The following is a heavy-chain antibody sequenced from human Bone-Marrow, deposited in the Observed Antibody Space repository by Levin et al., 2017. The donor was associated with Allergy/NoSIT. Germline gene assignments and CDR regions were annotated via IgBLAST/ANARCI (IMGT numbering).Heavy chain of an antibody. Sequence: ASVKVSCKASGYTFTRYGVNWVRQAPGQGLEWMGWINTNTGNPTYAQGFTGRFVFSLDTSVSTASLLISSLKAEDTAVYYCARATYNWNDGGPDYFDYWGQGSLVTVSS. V-gene: IGHV7-4-1*02. D-gene: IGHD1-20*01. CDR2: INTNTGNP. J-gene: IGHJ4*02. CDR1: GYTFTRYG. CDR3: ARATYNWNDGGPDYFDY.